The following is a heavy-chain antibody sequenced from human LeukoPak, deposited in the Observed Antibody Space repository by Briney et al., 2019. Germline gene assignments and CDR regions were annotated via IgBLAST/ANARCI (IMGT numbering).Heavy chain of an antibody. CDR2: IFYSGNT. CDR1: SGSVSNSHYY. Sequence: SETLSLTCTVSSGSVSNSHYYWAWVRQPPGKGLEWLGSIFYSGNTHYNPSLKSPVTISIDTSKNQFSQKVSSVTAADTAIYYCARDLSFDWFPYYFDYWGQGTLVTVSS. V-gene: IGHV4-39*07. J-gene: IGHJ4*02. D-gene: IGHD3-9*01. CDR3: ARDLSFDWFPYYFDY.